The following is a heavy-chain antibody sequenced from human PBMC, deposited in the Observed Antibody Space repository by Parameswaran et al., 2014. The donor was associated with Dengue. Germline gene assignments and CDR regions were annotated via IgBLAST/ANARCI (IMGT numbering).Heavy chain of an antibody. CDR2: IYPGDSDT. Sequence: VRQMPGKGLEWMGIIYPGDSDTRYSPSFQGQVTISADKSISTAYLQWSSLKASDTAMYYCARNRWRDYDFWSAQYTGGYYYGMDVWGQGTTVTVSS. V-gene: IGHV5-51*01. D-gene: IGHD3-3*01. J-gene: IGHJ6*02. CDR3: ARNRWRDYDFWSAQYTGGYYYGMDV.